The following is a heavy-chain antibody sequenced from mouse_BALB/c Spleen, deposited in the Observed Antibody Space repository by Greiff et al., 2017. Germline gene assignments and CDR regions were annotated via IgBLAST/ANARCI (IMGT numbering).Heavy chain of an antibody. CDR3: TRDPIFAY. J-gene: IGHJ3*01. CDR1: GFTFSSYT. V-gene: IGHV5-6-4*01. Sequence: EVKLVESGGGLVKPGGSLKLSCAASGFTFSSYTMSWVRQTPEKRLEWVATISSGGSYTYYPDSVKGRFTISRDNAKNTLYLQMSSLKSEDTAMYYCTRDPIFAYWGQGTLVTVSA. CDR2: ISSGGSYT.